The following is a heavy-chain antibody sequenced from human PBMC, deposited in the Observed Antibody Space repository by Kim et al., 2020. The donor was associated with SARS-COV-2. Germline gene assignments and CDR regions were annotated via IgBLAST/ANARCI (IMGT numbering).Heavy chain of an antibody. V-gene: IGHV3-7*01. Sequence: GGSLRLSCAASGFTFSSYWMSWVRQAPGKGLEWVANIKQDGSEKYYVDSVKGRFTISRDNAKNSLYLQMNSLRAEDTAVYYCARGSGTPPYYYYYGMDVWGQGTTVTVSS. CDR2: IKQDGSEK. J-gene: IGHJ6*02. CDR1: GFTFSSYW. D-gene: IGHD3-10*01. CDR3: ARGSGTPPYYYYYGMDV.